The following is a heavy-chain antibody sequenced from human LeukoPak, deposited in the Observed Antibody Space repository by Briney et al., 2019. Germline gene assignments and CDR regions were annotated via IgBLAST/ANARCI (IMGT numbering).Heavy chain of an antibody. D-gene: IGHD3-22*01. CDR2: ISYDGSNK. CDR3: ARGSHYYDSSGYLDY. V-gene: IGHV3-30-3*01. J-gene: IGHJ4*02. CDR1: GFTFSSYA. Sequence: GGSLRLSCAASGFTFSSYAMHWVRQAPGKGLEWVAVISYDGSNKYYADPVKGRFTISRDNSKNTLYLQMNSLRAEDTAVYYCARGSHYYDSSGYLDYWGQGTLVTVSS.